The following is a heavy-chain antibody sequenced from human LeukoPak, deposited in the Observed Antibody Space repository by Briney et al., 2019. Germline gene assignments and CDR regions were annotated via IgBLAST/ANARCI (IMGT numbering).Heavy chain of an antibody. CDR3: AREGRGYASGMDV. V-gene: IGHV3-7*01. J-gene: IGHJ6*02. CDR1: GFTFSSNW. D-gene: IGHD2-15*01. Sequence: GGSLRLSCATSGFTFSSNWMSWVRHVPGRGLDWVANIKPDGSAQYYAASVRGRFTVSRDNAKNSLYLQMNSLRAEDTAVYYCAREGRGYASGMDVWGQGTTVTVSS. CDR2: IKPDGSAQ.